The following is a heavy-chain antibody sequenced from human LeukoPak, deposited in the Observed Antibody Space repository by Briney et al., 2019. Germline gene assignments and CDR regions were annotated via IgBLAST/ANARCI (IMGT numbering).Heavy chain of an antibody. J-gene: IGHJ4*02. V-gene: IGHV3-48*04. D-gene: IGHD3-10*01. Sequence: GGSLRLSCAASGFTFSSYSMNWVRQAPGKGLEWVSYISGSSSTIYYADSVKGRFTISRDNAKNSLYLQMNSLRAEDTAVYYCASYGSGSYYPDYWGQGTLVTVSS. CDR3: ASYGSGSYYPDY. CDR2: ISGSSSTI. CDR1: GFTFSSYS.